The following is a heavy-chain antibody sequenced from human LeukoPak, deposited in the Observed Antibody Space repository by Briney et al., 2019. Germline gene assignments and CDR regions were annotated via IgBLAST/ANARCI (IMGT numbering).Heavy chain of an antibody. Sequence: PGRSLRLSCAASGFTFSSYAMHWVRQAPGKGLEWVAVISYDGSNKYYADSVKGPFTISRDNSKHTLYLQMNSLRAEDTAVYYCARSRVVVVPAAIDYWGQGTLVTVSS. CDR2: ISYDGSNK. V-gene: IGHV3-30-3*01. CDR3: ARSRVVVVPAAIDY. J-gene: IGHJ4*02. D-gene: IGHD2-2*01. CDR1: GFTFSSYA.